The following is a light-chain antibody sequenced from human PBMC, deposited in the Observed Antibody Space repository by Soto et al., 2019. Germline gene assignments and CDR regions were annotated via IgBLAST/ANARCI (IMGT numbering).Light chain of an antibody. CDR2: GAS. J-gene: IGKJ5*01. CDR1: QSVSSN. V-gene: IGKV3-20*01. Sequence: EIVLTQSPATQSVSPGERATLSCRASQSVSSNLAWYQQKPGQAPRLLIYGASSRATGIPDRFSGSGSGTDFTLTISRLEPEDFAVYYCQQYGSSLPITFGQGTRLEIK. CDR3: QQYGSSLPIT.